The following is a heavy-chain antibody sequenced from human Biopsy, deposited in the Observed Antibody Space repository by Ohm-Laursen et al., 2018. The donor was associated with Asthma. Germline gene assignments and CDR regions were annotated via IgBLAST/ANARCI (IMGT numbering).Heavy chain of an antibody. J-gene: IGHJ2*01. Sequence: ASVKVSCKVSGYPFTDYYVHWVRQAPGQGLEWMGRIDPNSGGTNYAQKFLGRVTMTRDTSVNTDFMVLSRLRSDDTAVYYCARIKIRIGAGTDRYFDLWGRGTLVTVSS. V-gene: IGHV1-2*06. CDR2: IDPNSGGT. CDR3: ARIKIRIGAGTDRYFDL. CDR1: GYPFTDYY. D-gene: IGHD3-16*01.